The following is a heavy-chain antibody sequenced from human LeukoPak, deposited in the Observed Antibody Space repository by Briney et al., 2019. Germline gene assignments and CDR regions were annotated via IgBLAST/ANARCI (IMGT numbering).Heavy chain of an antibody. CDR3: ARSRSPYYYYGMDV. CDR2: INPNSGGT. Sequence: RASVKVSCKASGYTFTSYGISWVRQAPGQGLEWMGWINPNSGGTNYAQKFQGRVTMTRDTSISTAYMELSRLRSDDTAVYYCARSRSPYYYYGMDVWGQGTTVTVSS. CDR1: GYTFTSYG. V-gene: IGHV1-2*02. D-gene: IGHD5/OR15-5a*01. J-gene: IGHJ6*02.